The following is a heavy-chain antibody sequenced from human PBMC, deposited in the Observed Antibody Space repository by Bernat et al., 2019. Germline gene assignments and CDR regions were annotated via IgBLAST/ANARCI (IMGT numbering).Heavy chain of an antibody. J-gene: IGHJ4*02. CDR2: ISSSGSTI. D-gene: IGHD3-3*01. CDR1: GFTFSSYE. CDR3: ARAYYDSWSGYSREGYFDY. V-gene: IGHV3-48*03. Sequence: EVQLVESGGGLVQPGGSLRLSCAASGFTFSSYEMNWVRQAPGKGLEWVSYISSSGSTIYYADSVKGRFTISRDNAKNSLYLQMNSLRAEDTAVYYCARAYYDSWSGYSREGYFDYWGQGTLVTVSS.